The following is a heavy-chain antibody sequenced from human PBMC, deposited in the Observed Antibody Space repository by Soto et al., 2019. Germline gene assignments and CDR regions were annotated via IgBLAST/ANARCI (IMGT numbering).Heavy chain of an antibody. Sequence: QVQLVQSGSEVKKPGASVKVSCKASGYTFTNYAMHWVRQAPGQRLEWMGWINAGSGNTKYSQKFQGRVTIARDTSARTVYMEMSSLNSEDRAVDYCARMETGRVVTRPNWFDPWGQGTLVTVSS. V-gene: IGHV1-3*01. CDR1: GYTFTNYA. D-gene: IGHD2-21*02. CDR3: ARMETGRVVTRPNWFDP. J-gene: IGHJ5*02. CDR2: INAGSGNT.